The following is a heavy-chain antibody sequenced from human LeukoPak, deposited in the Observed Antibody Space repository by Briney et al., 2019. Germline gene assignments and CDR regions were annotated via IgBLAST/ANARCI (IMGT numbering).Heavy chain of an antibody. CDR3: AREMRRGAYGDYVDAFDI. Sequence: SETLSLTCKVSGDSLSSSTCNWSWIRQPPGKGLEWIGYISQSGNSYFTPSLKSRATISVDRSKNQFSLTLTSVTAADTAVYYCAREMRRGAYGDYVDAFDIWSQGTMVTVSS. CDR2: ISQSGNS. J-gene: IGHJ3*02. CDR1: GDSLSSSTCN. V-gene: IGHV4-30-2*01. D-gene: IGHD4-17*01.